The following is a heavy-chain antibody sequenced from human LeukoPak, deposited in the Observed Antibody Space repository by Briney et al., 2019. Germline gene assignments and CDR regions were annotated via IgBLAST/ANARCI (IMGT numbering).Heavy chain of an antibody. CDR1: GFTFSSYS. D-gene: IGHD4-17*01. CDR3: ARDHTQFDYGDSHDY. Sequence: PGGSLRLSCAASGFTFSSYSMNWVRQAPGKGLEWVSSISSSSSYIYYADSVKGRFTISRDNAKNSLYLQMNSLRAEDTAVYYCARDHTQFDYGDSHDYWGQGTLVTVSS. CDR2: ISSSSSYI. J-gene: IGHJ4*02. V-gene: IGHV3-21*01.